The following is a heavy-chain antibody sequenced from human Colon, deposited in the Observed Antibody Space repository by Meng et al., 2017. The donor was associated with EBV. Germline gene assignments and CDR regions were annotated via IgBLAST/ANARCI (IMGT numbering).Heavy chain of an antibody. D-gene: IGHD3-9*01. V-gene: IGHV4-34*01. CDR2: VSHPGSA. CDR1: GGSFSGYV. Sequence: QVRVQQWGAGLLKPSETLSLTCTVNGGSFSGYVWSWVRQPPGKGMEWIGEVSHPGSANYNPSLKSRVTISVDASEKQFSLRLTSVTAADSAVYYCARVPTTGYKDHWGQGTLVTVSS. CDR3: ARVPTTGYKDH. J-gene: IGHJ4*02.